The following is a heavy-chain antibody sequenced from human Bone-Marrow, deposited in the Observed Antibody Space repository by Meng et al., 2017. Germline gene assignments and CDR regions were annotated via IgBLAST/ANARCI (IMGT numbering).Heavy chain of an antibody. CDR3: ARDRETPGHYAIDY. V-gene: IGHV3-30*04. J-gene: IGHJ4*02. Sequence: GGSLRLSCAASGFTFSSYAMHWVRQAPGKGLEWVAVISYDGSNKYYADSVKGRFTISRDNSKNTLYLQMNSLRAEDTAVYYCARDRETPGHYAIDYWGQGTLVTVS. CDR2: ISYDGSNK. CDR1: GFTFSSYA. D-gene: IGHD4-17*01.